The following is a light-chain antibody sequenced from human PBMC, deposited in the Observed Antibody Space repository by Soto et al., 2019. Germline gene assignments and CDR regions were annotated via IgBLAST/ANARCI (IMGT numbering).Light chain of an antibody. V-gene: IGLV2-23*02. CDR2: DVS. J-gene: IGLJ1*01. CDR3: CSYAGSGTNV. Sequence: QSALTQPASMSGSPGQSITISCTGTSSNVGNFNVVSWYQQHPGKAPKVIIYDVSERPSGVSHRFSGSKSGNTASLTISGLQAEDEADYYCCSYAGSGTNVFGTGTKVTVL. CDR1: SSNVGNFNV.